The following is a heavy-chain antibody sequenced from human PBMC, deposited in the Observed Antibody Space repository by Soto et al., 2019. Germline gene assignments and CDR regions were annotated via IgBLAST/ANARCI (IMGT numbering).Heavy chain of an antibody. D-gene: IGHD3-9*01. V-gene: IGHV1-69*13. CDR1: GGTFSSYA. CDR3: ARLSYYDILTGYYGMDV. CDR2: IIPIFGTA. Sequence: SVKVSCKASGGTFSSYAISWVRQAPGQGLEWMGGIIPIFGTANYAQKFQGRVTITADESTSTAYMELSSLRSEDTAVYYCARLSYYDILTGYYGMDVWGQGTTVTVSS. J-gene: IGHJ6*02.